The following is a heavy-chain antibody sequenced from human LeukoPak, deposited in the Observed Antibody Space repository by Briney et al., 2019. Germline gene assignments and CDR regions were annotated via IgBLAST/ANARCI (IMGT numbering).Heavy chain of an antibody. V-gene: IGHV1-69*13. D-gene: IGHD4-17*01. CDR3: AREVAYGGYASFDY. CDR1: GGTFSSYA. Sequence: SVKVSCKASGGTFSSYAISWVRQAPGQGLEWMGGIIPIFGTANYAQKFQGRVTITADESTSTAYMELSSLRSEDTAVYYCAREVAYGGYASFDYWGQGTLVTVSS. J-gene: IGHJ4*02. CDR2: IIPIFGTA.